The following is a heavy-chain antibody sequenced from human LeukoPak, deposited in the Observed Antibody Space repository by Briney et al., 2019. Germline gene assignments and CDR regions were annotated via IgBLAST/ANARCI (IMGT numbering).Heavy chain of an antibody. CDR2: ISSSGSTI. V-gene: IGHV3-48*03. Sequence: GGSLRLSCAASGFTFSSYEMSWVRQAPGKGLEWVSYISSSGSTIYYADSVKGRFTISRDNAKNSLYLQMNSLRAEDTAVYYCAGGDSGSYYFDYWGQGTLVTVSS. CDR1: GFTFSSYE. D-gene: IGHD1-26*01. J-gene: IGHJ4*02. CDR3: AGGDSGSYYFDY.